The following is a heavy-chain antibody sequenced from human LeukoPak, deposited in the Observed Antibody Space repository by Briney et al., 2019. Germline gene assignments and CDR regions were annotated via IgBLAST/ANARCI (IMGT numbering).Heavy chain of an antibody. D-gene: IGHD2-21*01. CDR3: ARNYPHVGLLLGSLYYMDV. Sequence: SQTLSLTCTVSGGSISSGGYYWSWIRQPPGKGLEWIGYIYHSGSTYYNPSLKSRVTISVNTSKNQFSLKLSSVTAADTAVYYCARNYPHVGLLLGSLYYMDVWGKGTTVTVSS. V-gene: IGHV4-30-2*02. CDR1: GGSISSGGYY. J-gene: IGHJ6*03. CDR2: IYHSGST.